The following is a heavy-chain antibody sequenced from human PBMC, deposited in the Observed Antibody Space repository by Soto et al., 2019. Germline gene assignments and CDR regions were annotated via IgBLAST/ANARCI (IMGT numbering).Heavy chain of an antibody. Sequence: SGGSLRLSCVASGFTFSSYAMSWVRQAPGKGLEWVSAISGSGGSTYYADSVKGRFTISRDNSKNTLYLQMNSLRAEDTAVYYCAKGGSSSSNYYYYGMDVWGQGTTVTVSS. CDR1: GFTFSSYA. D-gene: IGHD6-6*01. J-gene: IGHJ6*02. V-gene: IGHV3-23*01. CDR2: ISGSGGST. CDR3: AKGGSSSSNYYYYGMDV.